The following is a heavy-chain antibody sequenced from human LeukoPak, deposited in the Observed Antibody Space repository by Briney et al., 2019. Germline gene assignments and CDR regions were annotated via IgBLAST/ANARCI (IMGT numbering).Heavy chain of an antibody. Sequence: ASVKVSCKASGSTFTSYDINWVRQATGQGLEWMGWMNPNSGNTGYAQKFQGRVTMTRDTSASTVYMELSSLRSEDTAIYYCARIRDGYNDAYDIWGQGTVVTVPS. CDR3: ARIRDGYNDAYDI. D-gene: IGHD5-24*01. CDR2: MNPNSGNT. CDR1: GSTFTSYD. V-gene: IGHV1-8*01. J-gene: IGHJ3*02.